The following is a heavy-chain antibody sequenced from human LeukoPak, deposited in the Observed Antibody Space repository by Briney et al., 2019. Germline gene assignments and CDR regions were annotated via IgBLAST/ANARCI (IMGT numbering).Heavy chain of an antibody. CDR1: GGSISSYY. CDR3: ARGFPLYSGTYSDTFDI. D-gene: IGHD1-26*01. J-gene: IGHJ3*02. CDR2: IYYSGST. Sequence: SETLSLTCTVSGGSISSYYWRWIRQPPGRGLEWIGYIYYSGSTNYNPSLKSRVTISVDASKNQFSLRLSSVTAADTALYYCARGFPLYSGTYSDTFDIWGRGTMVTVSS. V-gene: IGHV4-59*01.